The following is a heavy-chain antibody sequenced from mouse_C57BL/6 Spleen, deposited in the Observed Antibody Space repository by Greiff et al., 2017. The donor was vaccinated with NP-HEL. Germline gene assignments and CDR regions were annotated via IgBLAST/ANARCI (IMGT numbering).Heavy chain of an antibody. Sequence: VKLKEPGAELVKPGASVKLSCKASGYTFTSYWMQWVKQRPGQGLEWIGEIDPSDSYTNYNQKFKGKATLTVDTSSSTAYMQLRSLTSEDAAVYYCAVITTGGGGYFDVWGTGTTVTVSS. CDR2: IDPSDSYT. CDR3: AVITTGGGGYFDV. J-gene: IGHJ1*03. CDR1: GYTFTSYW. D-gene: IGHD1-2*01. V-gene: IGHV1-50*01.